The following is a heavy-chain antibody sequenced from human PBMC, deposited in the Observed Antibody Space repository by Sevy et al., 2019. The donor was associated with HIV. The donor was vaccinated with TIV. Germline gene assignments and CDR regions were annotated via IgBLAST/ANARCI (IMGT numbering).Heavy chain of an antibody. CDR3: ARDRWAKYPEDGFDI. CDR2: INQDGSEK. CDR1: GISFSNYW. V-gene: IGHV3-7*01. J-gene: IGHJ3*02. Sequence: GGSLRLSCAASGISFSNYWMSWVRQAPGKGLEWVANINQDGSEKKFVDSVKGRFTISRDNAKNSVYLQMNSLTAEDRAVYYGARDRWAKYPEDGFDIWGQGTMVTVSS.